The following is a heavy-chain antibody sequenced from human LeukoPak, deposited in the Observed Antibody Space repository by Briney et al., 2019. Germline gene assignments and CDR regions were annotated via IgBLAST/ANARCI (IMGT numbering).Heavy chain of an antibody. CDR3: AKVMGYRYVYKYFDY. J-gene: IGHJ4*02. Sequence: GGSPRLSCAASGFTFSSYAMSWVRQAPGKGLEWVSAISGSGGSTYYADSVKGRFTISRDNSKNTLYLQMNSLRAEDTAVYYCAKVMGYRYVYKYFDYWGQGTLVTVSS. CDR2: ISGSGGST. D-gene: IGHD5-18*01. V-gene: IGHV3-23*01. CDR1: GFTFSSYA.